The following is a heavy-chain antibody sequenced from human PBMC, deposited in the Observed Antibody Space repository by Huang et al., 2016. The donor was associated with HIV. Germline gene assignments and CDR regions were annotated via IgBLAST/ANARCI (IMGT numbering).Heavy chain of an antibody. CDR3: ARVQPPHGRNPLDI. CDR2: CIVGGGST. Sequence: QVHLVQSGAEVREPGASVKVSCRPSGNTFTSFHVHWVRQAPGQGLEWRGKCIVGGGSTTYAEKFQGRISMTRDRSTGTIFLELRSLRSEDTAMYYCARVQPPHGRNPLDIWGQGTLITVSS. CDR1: GNTFTSFH. J-gene: IGHJ3*02. V-gene: IGHV1-46*03.